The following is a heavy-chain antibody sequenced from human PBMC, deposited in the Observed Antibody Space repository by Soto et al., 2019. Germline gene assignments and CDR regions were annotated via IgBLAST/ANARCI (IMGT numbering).Heavy chain of an antibody. CDR3: AAHLYDFWSGYSFDP. D-gene: IGHD3-3*01. J-gene: IGHJ5*02. CDR2: IIPIFGTA. V-gene: IGHV1-69*06. Sequence: SVKVSCKASGGTFSSYAISWVRQAPGQGLEWMGGIIPIFGTANYAQKFQGRVTITADKSTSTAYMELSSLRSEDTAVYYCAAHLYDFWSGYSFDPWGQGTLVTVSS. CDR1: GGTFSSYA.